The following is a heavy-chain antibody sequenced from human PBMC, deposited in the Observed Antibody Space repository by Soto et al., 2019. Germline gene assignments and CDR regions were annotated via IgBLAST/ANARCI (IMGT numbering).Heavy chain of an antibody. Sequence: PGGSLRLSCAASGFTFSSYAMSWVRQAPGKGLEWVSAISGSGGSTYYADSVKGRFTISRDNSKNTLYLQMNSLRAEDTAVYYCALTPAGSRRAYYGMDVWGQGTTVTVSS. V-gene: IGHV3-23*01. CDR2: ISGSGGST. J-gene: IGHJ6*02. CDR1: GFTFSSYA. CDR3: ALTPAGSRRAYYGMDV.